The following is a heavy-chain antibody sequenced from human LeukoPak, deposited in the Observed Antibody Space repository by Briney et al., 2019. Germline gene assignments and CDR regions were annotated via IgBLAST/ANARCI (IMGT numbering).Heavy chain of an antibody. V-gene: IGHV3-23*01. Sequence: GGSLRLSCAASGFTFSGYAMSWVRQAPGKGLEWVSGISGSGGTTYYAGSVKGRFTISRDNSKNTLYLQMNSLRAEDTAVYYCAKDGPNVYCSSTSCRKPYYYYYGMDVWGQGTTVTVSS. D-gene: IGHD2-2*01. CDR2: ISGSGGTT. J-gene: IGHJ6*02. CDR3: AKDGPNVYCSSTSCRKPYYYYYGMDV. CDR1: GFTFSGYA.